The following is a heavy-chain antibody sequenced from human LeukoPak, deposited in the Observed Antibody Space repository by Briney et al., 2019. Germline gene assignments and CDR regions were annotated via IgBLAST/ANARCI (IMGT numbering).Heavy chain of an antibody. D-gene: IGHD3-3*01. CDR1: GSTFSTYA. J-gene: IGHJ4*02. CDR3: AKVSDYDFWSGYPGDY. V-gene: IGHV3-23*01. Sequence: GGSLRLSCAASGSTFSTYAMHWVRQPPGKGLEWVSAISGSGGATYHADADSVKGRFIISRDNSKNTLYLQMNSLRAEDTAVYYCAKVSDYDFWSGYPGDYWGQGTLVTVSS. CDR2: ISGSGGAT.